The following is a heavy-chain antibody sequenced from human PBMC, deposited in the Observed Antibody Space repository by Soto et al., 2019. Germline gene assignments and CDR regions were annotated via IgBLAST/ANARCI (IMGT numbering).Heavy chain of an antibody. CDR3: ATIWASSGYRGWPFDF. Sequence: EVQLVESGGALIQPGGSLSLSCVASGFAVSRNYMSWVRQAPGKGLEWVSVLYSGGNTYYADSVKGRSTISRDNSKNTLYLQMNSLRAEDTAVYYCATIWASSGYRGWPFDFWGQGTLVTVSS. D-gene: IGHD3-22*01. J-gene: IGHJ4*02. V-gene: IGHV3-53*01. CDR2: LYSGGNT. CDR1: GFAVSRNY.